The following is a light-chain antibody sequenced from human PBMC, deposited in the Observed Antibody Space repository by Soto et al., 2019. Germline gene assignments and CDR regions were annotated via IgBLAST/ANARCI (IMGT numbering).Light chain of an antibody. J-gene: IGKJ2*01. CDR1: QSVSSSY. CDR2: GAS. V-gene: IGKV3-20*01. Sequence: EIVLTQSPGTLSLSPGERATLSCRASQSVSSSYLAWYQQKPGQAPRLLIYGASSRATGIPDRFSGSGSGTVFTLTISRVEPEDFAVYYCHQNVRSPTYTFGKGTQLEIK. CDR3: HQNVRSPTYT.